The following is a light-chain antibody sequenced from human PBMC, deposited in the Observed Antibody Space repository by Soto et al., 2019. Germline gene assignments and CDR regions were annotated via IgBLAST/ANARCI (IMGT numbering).Light chain of an antibody. CDR2: GAS. CDR3: QQYTGPPTT. J-gene: IGKJ5*01. CDR1: QSVSSSY. Sequence: EFVLTQSPRTLSLSPGKRATLSCRASQSVSSSYLAWYQQRPGQAPRLLIYGASTRAAGIPDRFSGSGSGTDFTLTITRLEPEDSAVYFCQQYTGPPTTFGQGTRLETK. V-gene: IGKV3-20*01.